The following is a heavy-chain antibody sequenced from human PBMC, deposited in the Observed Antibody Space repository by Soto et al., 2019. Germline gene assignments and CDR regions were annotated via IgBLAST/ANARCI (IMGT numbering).Heavy chain of an antibody. CDR3: ARGQYCSGGSCYAGWFDP. CDR1: GFTFSSYG. V-gene: IGHV3-33*01. J-gene: IGHJ5*02. D-gene: IGHD2-15*01. Sequence: QVQLVESGGGVVQPGRSLRLSCAASGFTFSSYGMHWVRQAPGKGLEWVAVIWYDGSNKYYADSVKGRFTISRDNSKNTLYLQMNSRRAEDTAVYYCARGQYCSGGSCYAGWFDPWGQGTLVTVSS. CDR2: IWYDGSNK.